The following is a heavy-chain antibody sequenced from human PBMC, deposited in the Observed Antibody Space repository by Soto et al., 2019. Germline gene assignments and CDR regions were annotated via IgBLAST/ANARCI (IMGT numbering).Heavy chain of an antibody. CDR2: INHSGST. CDR3: ARGCDDTSCLTYYYYGMDV. D-gene: IGHD2-2*01. J-gene: IGHJ6*02. Sequence: SETLSLTCAVYGASFSGCFWCWIRQPPRQGLEWIGEINHSGSTNYNPSLKSRVTISVDTPKNQFSLKLSSVTAADTAVYYCARGCDDTSCLTYYYYGMDVWGQGTTVTVSS. V-gene: IGHV4-34*01. CDR1: GASFSGCF.